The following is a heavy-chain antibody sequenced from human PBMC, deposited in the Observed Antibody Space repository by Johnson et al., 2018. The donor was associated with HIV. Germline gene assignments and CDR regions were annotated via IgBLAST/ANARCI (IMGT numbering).Heavy chain of an antibody. CDR2: IWYDGSNK. J-gene: IGHJ3*02. D-gene: IGHD6-6*01. Sequence: QVQLVESGGAVVQPGTSLRLSCAASGFTFSYYGVHWVRQAPGKGLEWVALIWYDGSNKYYADSVKGRFTISRDNSKNTLYLQMNSLRAEDTAVYYCAREIIAARPSAFDIWGQGTMVTVSS. CDR3: AREIIAARPSAFDI. CDR1: GFTFSYYG. V-gene: IGHV3-33*08.